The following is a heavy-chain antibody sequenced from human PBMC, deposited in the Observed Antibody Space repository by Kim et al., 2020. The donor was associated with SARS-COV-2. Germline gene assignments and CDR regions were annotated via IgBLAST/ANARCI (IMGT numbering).Heavy chain of an antibody. J-gene: IGHJ4*02. CDR2: SIT. V-gene: IGHV3-74*01. CDR3: IRDNIQPGDL. D-gene: IGHD3-16*01. Sequence: SITTYTEAVLGRFSISRDNAKNTLYLHMNSLRVEDTDIYYCIRDNIQPGDLWGQGVMVTVSS.